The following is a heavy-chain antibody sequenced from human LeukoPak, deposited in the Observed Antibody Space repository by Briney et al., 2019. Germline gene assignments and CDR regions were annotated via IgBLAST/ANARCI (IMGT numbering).Heavy chain of an antibody. Sequence: GGSLRLSCAASGFTFSDYYMTWIRQAPGPGLEWVSYISRSGNTIYYADSLKGRFTISRDNAKTSLYLQMNSLRAEDTAVYYCARLPEITMIAQGNFDYWGQGTLVTVSS. CDR1: GFTFSDYY. CDR3: ARLPEITMIAQGNFDY. J-gene: IGHJ4*02. CDR2: ISRSGNTI. D-gene: IGHD3-22*01. V-gene: IGHV3-11*01.